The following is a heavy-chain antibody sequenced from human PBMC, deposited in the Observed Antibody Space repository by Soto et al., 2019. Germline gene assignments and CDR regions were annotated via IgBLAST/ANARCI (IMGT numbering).Heavy chain of an antibody. CDR2: ISRYNGNT. J-gene: IGHJ4*02. Sequence: QVQLVQSGAEVKKPGASVKVSCKASGYTFTSYGISWVRQAPGQGLEWMGWISRYNGNTNYAQKLQGRVTRTTDTTTSTAYMELRSLRSDDTAVYYCARDYYHSPGTTMGADIDYWGQGTLVTVSS. CDR1: GYTFTSYG. CDR3: ARDYYHSPGTTMGADIDY. V-gene: IGHV1-18*01. D-gene: IGHD1-1*01.